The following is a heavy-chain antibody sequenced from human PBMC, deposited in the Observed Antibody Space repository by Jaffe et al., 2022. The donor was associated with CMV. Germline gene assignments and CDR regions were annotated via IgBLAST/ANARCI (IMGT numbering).Heavy chain of an antibody. V-gene: IGHV5-10-1*03. CDR3: ARQDYYDSSGYPFDY. D-gene: IGHD3-22*01. Sequence: EVQLVQSGAEVKKPGESLRISCKGSGYSFTSYWISWVRQMPGKGLEWMGRIDPSDSYTNYSPSFQGHVTISADKSISTAYLQWSSLKASDTAMYYCARQDYYDSSGYPFDYWGQGTLVTVSS. CDR1: GYSFTSYW. CDR2: IDPSDSYT. J-gene: IGHJ4*02.